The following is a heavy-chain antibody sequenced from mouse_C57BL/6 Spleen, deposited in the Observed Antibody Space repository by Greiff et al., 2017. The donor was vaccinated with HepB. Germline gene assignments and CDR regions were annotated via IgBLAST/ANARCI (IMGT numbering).Heavy chain of an antibody. D-gene: IGHD6-2*01. J-gene: IGHJ2*01. V-gene: IGHV5-9-1*02. CDR1: GFTFSSYA. CDR3: TRGSLSRPYFDY. Sequence: DVMLVESGEGLVKPGGSLKLSCAASGFTFSSYAMSWVRQTPEKRLEWVAYISSGGDYIYYADTVKGRFTISRDNARNTLYLQMSSLKSEDTAMYYCTRGSLSRPYFDYWGQGTTLTVSS. CDR2: ISSGGDYI.